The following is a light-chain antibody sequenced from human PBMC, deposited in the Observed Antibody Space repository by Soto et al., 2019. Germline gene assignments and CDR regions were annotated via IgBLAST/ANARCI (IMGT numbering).Light chain of an antibody. V-gene: IGLV2-14*03. CDR1: SSDVGGYNF. CDR2: DVS. Sequence: QSVLTQPASVSGSPGQSITISCTGTSSDVGGYNFVSWYQQHPGKAPKVIIYDVSSRPSGVSYRFSGSKSGNTASLTISGLQPEDEADYYCCSHTISRXLRYVFGTGTKVTVL. J-gene: IGLJ1*01. CDR3: CSHTISRXLRYV.